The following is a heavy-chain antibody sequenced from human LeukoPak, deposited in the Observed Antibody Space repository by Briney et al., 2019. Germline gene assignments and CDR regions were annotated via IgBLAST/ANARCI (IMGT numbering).Heavy chain of an antibody. CDR3: VKDKEYGSGSFDAFDI. V-gene: IGHV3-9*01. CDR1: GFTLSSYA. Sequence: GGSLRLSCAASGFTLSSYAMHWVRQAPGKGLEWVSAINWNSASIGYADSVKGRFTISRDNAKNSLYLQMNSLRAEDTALYYCVKDKEYGSGSFDAFDIWGQGTMVTVSS. D-gene: IGHD3-10*01. J-gene: IGHJ3*02. CDR2: INWNSASI.